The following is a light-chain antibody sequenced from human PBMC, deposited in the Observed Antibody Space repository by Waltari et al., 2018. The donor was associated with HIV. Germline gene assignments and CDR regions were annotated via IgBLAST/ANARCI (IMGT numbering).Light chain of an antibody. CDR3: QQYNSWPPRFT. CDR2: GAS. CDR1: QSVSSN. Sequence: EIVMTQSPATLSVSPGERATLSCRASQSVSSNLAWYQQKPGQAPRLRIYGASTRATGIPARFSGSGSGTEFTLTISSLQSEDFAVYYCQQYNSWPPRFTFGPGTKVDIK. V-gene: IGKV3-15*01. J-gene: IGKJ3*01.